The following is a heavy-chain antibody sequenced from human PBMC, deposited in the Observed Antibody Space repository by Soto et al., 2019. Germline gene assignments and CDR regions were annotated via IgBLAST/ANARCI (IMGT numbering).Heavy chain of an antibody. V-gene: IGHV1-69*06. J-gene: IGHJ4*02. Sequence: QVQLVQSGAEVKKPGSSVKVSCKASGGTFSSYAISWVRQAPGQGLEWMGGIIPIFGTANYAQKFQGRVTITADKSTSTADMELSSLRSEDTAVYYCASPGRIAVREGLFDYWGQGTLVTVSS. D-gene: IGHD6-6*01. CDR2: IIPIFGTA. CDR1: GGTFSSYA. CDR3: ASPGRIAVREGLFDY.